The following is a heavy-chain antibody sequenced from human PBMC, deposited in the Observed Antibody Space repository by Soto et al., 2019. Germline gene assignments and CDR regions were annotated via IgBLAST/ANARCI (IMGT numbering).Heavy chain of an antibody. Sequence: VKVSCKASGGTFSSYAISWVRQAPGQGLEWMGGIIPIFGTANYAQKFQGRVTITADESTSTAYMELSSLRSEDTAVYYCARAGQQLVLGLAPNFDYWGQGTLVTVSS. CDR1: GGTFSSYA. V-gene: IGHV1-69*01. J-gene: IGHJ4*02. D-gene: IGHD6-13*01. CDR2: IIPIFGTA. CDR3: ARAGQQLVLGLAPNFDY.